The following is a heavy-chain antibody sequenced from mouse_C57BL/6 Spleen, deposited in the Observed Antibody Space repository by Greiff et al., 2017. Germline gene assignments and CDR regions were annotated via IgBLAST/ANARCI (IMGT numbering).Heavy chain of an antibody. Sequence: QVQLKQSGAELARPGASVKLSCKASGYTFTSYGISWVKQRTGQGLEWIGEIYPRSGNTYYNEKFKGKATLTADKSSSTAYMELRSLTSEDSAVYFCARNHYEFYGASLAYWGQGTLVTVSA. CDR1: GYTFTSYG. CDR2: IYPRSGNT. D-gene: IGHD2-4*01. J-gene: IGHJ3*01. CDR3: ARNHYEFYGASLAY. V-gene: IGHV1-81*01.